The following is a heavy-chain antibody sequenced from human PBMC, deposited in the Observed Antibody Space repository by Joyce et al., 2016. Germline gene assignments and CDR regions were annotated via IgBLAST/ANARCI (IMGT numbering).Heavy chain of an antibody. CDR2: IWYDGGNK. CDR3: VRAPGHWEGSSVSLHY. V-gene: IGHV3-33*01. Sequence: QVQLVESGGGVVQPGRSLRLSCTASGFIFSNYVMHWVRQAPGRGLEWVALIWYDGGNKQYVDSVKGRFSISRDNSKNTLYLQMDSLRGDDTALYYCVRAPGHWEGSSVSLHYWGLGTLVTVSS. CDR1: GFIFSNYV. J-gene: IGHJ4*01. D-gene: IGHD1-26*01.